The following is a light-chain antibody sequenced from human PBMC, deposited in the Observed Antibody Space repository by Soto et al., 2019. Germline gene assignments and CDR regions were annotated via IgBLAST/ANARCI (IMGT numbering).Light chain of an antibody. Sequence: ETVLTQSPGTVSLSPGERATLSCRTSQSVNSNYLAWYQQKPGQAPRLLIYGVFNRATGIPDRFSGSGSGTFFPITIRGLEPEYAAVYYWQHYDGSPRTFGQGTKLEIK. CDR2: GVF. V-gene: IGKV3-20*01. J-gene: IGKJ2*01. CDR1: QSVNSNY. CDR3: QHYDGSPRT.